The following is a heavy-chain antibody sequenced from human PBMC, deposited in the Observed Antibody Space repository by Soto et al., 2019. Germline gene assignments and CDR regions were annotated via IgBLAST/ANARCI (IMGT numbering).Heavy chain of an antibody. J-gene: IGHJ4*02. Sequence: QIQLVESGGDVVQPGKSLRLSCAASGFNFGFFGMHWVRQAPGKGLEWVTFISGDGITTQNADSVRGRFTLSRDYSRKTTYLQMDSLRDEDTALYYCARGNLSLDVDSWGLGTLVTVSS. CDR2: ISGDGITT. V-gene: IGHV3-30*03. D-gene: IGHD1-26*01. CDR3: ARGNLSLDVDS. CDR1: GFNFGFFG.